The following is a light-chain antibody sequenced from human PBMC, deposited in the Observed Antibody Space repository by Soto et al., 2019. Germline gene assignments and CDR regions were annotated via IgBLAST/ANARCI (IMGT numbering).Light chain of an antibody. Sequence: DIQITQSPSTLSASVGDRVTITCRASQSISNWLAWYQQKPGKAPKVLIYKASSLESGVPSRFSGSGSGTEFTLTISSLQSEEFAVYYCQQYNSWPLTFGGGTKVDIK. CDR1: QSISNW. CDR3: QQYNSWPLT. J-gene: IGKJ4*01. V-gene: IGKV1-5*03. CDR2: KAS.